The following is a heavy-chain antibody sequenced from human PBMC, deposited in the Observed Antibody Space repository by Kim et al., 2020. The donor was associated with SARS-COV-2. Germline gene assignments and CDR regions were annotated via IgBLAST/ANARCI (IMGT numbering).Heavy chain of an antibody. V-gene: IGHV4-34*01. CDR2: INHSGST. CDR3: ARAQYSSSWYGHRNWFDP. Sequence: SETLSLTCAVYGGSFSGYYWSWIRQPPGKGLEWIGEINHSGSTNYNPSLKSRVTISVDTSKNQFSLKLSSVTAADTAVYYCARAQYSSSWYGHRNWFDPWGQGTLVTVSS. D-gene: IGHD6-13*01. CDR1: GGSFSGYY. J-gene: IGHJ5*02.